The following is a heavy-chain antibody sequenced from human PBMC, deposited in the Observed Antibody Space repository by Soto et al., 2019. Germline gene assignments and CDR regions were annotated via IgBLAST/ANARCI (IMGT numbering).Heavy chain of an antibody. CDR2: ISSSSSYI. CDR3: ARDYYDSSGYLAPLDY. J-gene: IGHJ4*02. CDR1: GFTFSSFS. V-gene: IGHV3-21*01. D-gene: IGHD3-22*01. Sequence: GGSVGLSCAASGFTFSSFSMNWVRQAPGKGLEWVSSISSSSSYIFYADSVKGRFTISRDNAKNSLYLQMNSLSAEDTAVYYCARDYYDSSGYLAPLDYWGQGTLVTVSS.